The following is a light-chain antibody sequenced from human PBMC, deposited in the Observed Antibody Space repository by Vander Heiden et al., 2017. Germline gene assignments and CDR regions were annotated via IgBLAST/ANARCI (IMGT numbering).Light chain of an antibody. V-gene: IGKV1-5*03. Sequence: DIQMTQSPSTLSSSVGDRVTITCRASQSISSWLAWYQQKPGKAPKLLIYKASSLESGVPSRFSGSVSGTEFTLTISSLHPDDFATYYCQQDNSYSRTFGQGTKVEIK. CDR3: QQDNSYSRT. CDR1: QSISSW. J-gene: IGKJ1*01. CDR2: KAS.